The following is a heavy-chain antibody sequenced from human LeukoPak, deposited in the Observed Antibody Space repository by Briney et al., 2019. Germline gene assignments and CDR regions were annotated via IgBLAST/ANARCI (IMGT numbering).Heavy chain of an antibody. J-gene: IGHJ4*02. D-gene: IGHD6-19*01. CDR3: ARQPDAFRGWHNGHDFFAY. CDR1: GFTFSSYV. V-gene: IGHV3-23*01. Sequence: GGSLRLSCAASGFTFSSYVMSWVRQAPGKGLEWVSWISGRGSSTYYADSVKGRFTISRDNAKNTLYLQMNSLRAEDTAVHYCARQPDAFRGWHNGHDFFAYCGQATLVT. CDR2: ISGRGSST.